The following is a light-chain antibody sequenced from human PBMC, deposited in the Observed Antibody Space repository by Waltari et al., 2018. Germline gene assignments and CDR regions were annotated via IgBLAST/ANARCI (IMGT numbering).Light chain of an antibody. CDR2: WAS. CDR1: QTVLYTSNKKND. CDR3: QQYFNTPYT. J-gene: IGKJ2*01. V-gene: IGKV4-1*01. Sequence: DIVMTQSPDSLTVSLGERATINCKSNQTVLYTSNKKNDLGWYQQRPGQPPKLLIYWASTRESGVPDRFSGSGSGTDFTLTISSLQAEDVAVYYCQQYFNTPYTFGPGTKLEIK.